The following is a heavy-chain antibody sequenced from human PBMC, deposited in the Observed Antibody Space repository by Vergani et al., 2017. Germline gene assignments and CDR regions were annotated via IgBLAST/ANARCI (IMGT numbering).Heavy chain of an antibody. CDR3: AKDRVPTVTTLISGYFDY. CDR1: GFTFSSYS. V-gene: IGHV3-21*04. J-gene: IGHJ4*02. D-gene: IGHD4-17*01. Sequence: EVQLVESGGGLVKPGGSLRLSCAASGFTFSSYSMNWVRQAPGKGLEWVSSISSSSSYIYYADSVKGRFTISRDNAKNSLYLQMNSLRAEDTAVYYCAKDRVPTVTTLISGYFDYWGQGTLVTVSS. CDR2: ISSSSSYI.